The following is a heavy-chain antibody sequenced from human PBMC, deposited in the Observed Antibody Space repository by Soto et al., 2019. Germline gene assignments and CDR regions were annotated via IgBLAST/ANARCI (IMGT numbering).Heavy chain of an antibody. J-gene: IGHJ4*02. V-gene: IGHV3-15*07. CDR3: TTDSWHCSSTSCSDY. D-gene: IGHD2-2*01. Sequence: GGSLRLSCAASGFTFSNAWMNWVRQAPGKGLEWVGRIKSKTDGGTTDYAAPVKGRFTISRDDSKNTLYLQMNSLKTEDTAVYYCTTDSWHCSSTSCSDYWGQGTLVTVSS. CDR2: IKSKTDGGTT. CDR1: GFTFSNAW.